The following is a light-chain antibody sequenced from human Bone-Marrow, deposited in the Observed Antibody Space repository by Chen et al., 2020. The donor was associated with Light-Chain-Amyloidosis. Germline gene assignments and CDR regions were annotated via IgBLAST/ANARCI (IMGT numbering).Light chain of an antibody. CDR1: SGSIATNY. J-gene: IGLJ3*02. Sequence: NFMLTQPHSVSESPGKTVIISCTRSSGSIATNYVQWYQQRPGSSPTTVIYEDDQRPSGVPDRFSGAIDRSSNSASLTISGLKTEDEADDYGQSYQGSGQGVFGGGTKLTVL. CDR2: EDD. CDR3: QSYQGSGQGV. V-gene: IGLV6-57*01.